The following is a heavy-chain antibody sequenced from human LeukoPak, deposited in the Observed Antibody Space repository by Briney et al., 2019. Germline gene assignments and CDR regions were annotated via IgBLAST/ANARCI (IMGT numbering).Heavy chain of an antibody. CDR3: ARDYMVRGVPIDY. D-gene: IGHD3-10*01. CDR2: ISSSSTYI. Sequence: GGSLRLSCAASGFTFSSYSMNWVRQAPGKGLEWVSSISSSSTYIYYADSMKGRFTISRDNAKNSLYLQMNSLRAEDTAMYYCARDYMVRGVPIDYWGQGTLVTVSS. CDR1: GFTFSSYS. J-gene: IGHJ4*02. V-gene: IGHV3-21*01.